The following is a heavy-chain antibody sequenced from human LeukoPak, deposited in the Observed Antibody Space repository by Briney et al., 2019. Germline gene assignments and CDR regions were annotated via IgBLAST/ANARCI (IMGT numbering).Heavy chain of an antibody. CDR3: AKNAQYAFDI. J-gene: IGHJ3*02. Sequence: PGGSLRLSCAASGFTFSIYSVNWVRQAPGKGLEWVSYISSGSSTINYADSVKGRFTVSRDTAKNSLYLQMNSLRDEDTALYYCAKNAQYAFDIWGQGTMVTVSS. D-gene: IGHD2-8*01. CDR2: ISSGSSTI. CDR1: GFTFSIYS. V-gene: IGHV3-48*02.